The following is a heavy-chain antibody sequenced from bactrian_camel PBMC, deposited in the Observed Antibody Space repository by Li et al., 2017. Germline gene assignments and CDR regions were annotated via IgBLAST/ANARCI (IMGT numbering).Heavy chain of an antibody. CDR1: GYIDSTHI. J-gene: IGHJ4*01. CDR2: ISAGRI. CDR3: AARTSRAGNWYGLRETTYDI. V-gene: IGHV3S53*01. Sequence: HVQLVESGGGSVQAGGSLRLSCAISGYIDSTHIVAWFRQGPGKEREGVAVISAGRIFYVPSVQDRFTISKDRIKDTLYLQMSSLKPEDTAMYYCAARTSRAGNWYGLRETTYDIWGQGTQVTVS. D-gene: IGHD6*01.